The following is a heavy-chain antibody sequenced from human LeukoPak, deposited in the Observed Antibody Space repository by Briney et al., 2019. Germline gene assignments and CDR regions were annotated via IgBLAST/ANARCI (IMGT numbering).Heavy chain of an antibody. CDR1: GGSFSGYY. CDR2: INHSGST. J-gene: IGHJ4*02. D-gene: IGHD2-15*01. Sequence: PSETLSLTCAVYGGSFSGYYWSWIRQPPGKGLEWIGEINHSGSTNYNPSLKSRVTISVDTSKNQFSLKLSSVTAADTAVYYCARDCSGGSCFPLDYWGQGTLVTASS. CDR3: ARDCSGGSCFPLDY. V-gene: IGHV4-34*01.